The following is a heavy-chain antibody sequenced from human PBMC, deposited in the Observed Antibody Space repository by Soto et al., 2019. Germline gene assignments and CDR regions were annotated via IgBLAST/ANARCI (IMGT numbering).Heavy chain of an antibody. D-gene: IGHD2-21*02. V-gene: IGHV1-8*01. CDR2: MNPNSGNT. Sequence: QVQLVQSGAEVKKPGASVKVSCKASGHTFTSYDINWVRQATGQGLEWMGWMNPNSGNTGYAQKFQGRVTMTRNTSICSAYMELSSLRSEDTDVYYCARCVNGDCHYYYGMDVWGQGTTVTVSS. J-gene: IGHJ6*02. CDR1: GHTFTSYD. CDR3: ARCVNGDCHYYYGMDV.